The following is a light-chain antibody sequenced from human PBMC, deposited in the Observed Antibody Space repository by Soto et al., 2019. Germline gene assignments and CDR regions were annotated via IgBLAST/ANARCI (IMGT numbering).Light chain of an antibody. CDR1: QSISSW. Sequence: DIQMTQSPSTLSASVGDRVTITCRASQSISSWLAWYQQKPGKAPTLLIYKASNLATGVPSRFSGSGSGTEFTLTVSSLQPDDFATYYCQQYSSYSPYPFGQGTRLEIK. CDR3: QQYSSYSPYP. CDR2: KAS. V-gene: IGKV1-5*03. J-gene: IGKJ2*01.